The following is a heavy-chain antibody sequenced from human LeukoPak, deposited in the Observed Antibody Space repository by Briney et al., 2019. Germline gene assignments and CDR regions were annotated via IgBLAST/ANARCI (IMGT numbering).Heavy chain of an antibody. CDR3: AREGSSSFPFDP. Sequence: SETLSLTCTVSGYSISSGYYWGWIRQPPGKGLEWIGRIYTSGSTNYNPSLKSRVTISVDTSKNQFSLKLSSVTAADTAVYYCAREGSSSFPFDPWGQGTLVTVSS. CDR2: IYTSGST. V-gene: IGHV4-38-2*02. J-gene: IGHJ5*02. D-gene: IGHD6-13*01. CDR1: GYSISSGYY.